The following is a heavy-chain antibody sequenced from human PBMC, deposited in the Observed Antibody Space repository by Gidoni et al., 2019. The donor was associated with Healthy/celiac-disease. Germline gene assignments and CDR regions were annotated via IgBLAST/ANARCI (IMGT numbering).Heavy chain of an antibody. CDR3: AKDRYMITFGGVTDWFDP. V-gene: IGHV3-23*01. CDR1: GFTFRSYA. D-gene: IGHD3-16*01. Sequence: EVQLLESGGGLVQPGGSLRLSCAASGFTFRSYAMSWVRQAPGKGLEWVSAISGSGGSTYYADSVKGRFTISRDNSKNTLYLQMNSLRAEDTAVYYCAKDRYMITFGGVTDWFDPWGQGTLVTVSS. CDR2: ISGSGGST. J-gene: IGHJ5*02.